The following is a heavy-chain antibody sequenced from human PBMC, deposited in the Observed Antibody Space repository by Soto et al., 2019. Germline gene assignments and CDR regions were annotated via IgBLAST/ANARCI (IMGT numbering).Heavy chain of an antibody. D-gene: IGHD3-3*01. J-gene: IGHJ5*02. V-gene: IGHV4-30-2*01. CDR2: ISESGST. CDR3: ARELRARFDP. Sequence: SETLSLTCAVSGGSISSGGYSWSWIRQTPGKGLEWIGYISESGSTNYNKSLKSRVTISADRSKNHVSLRVTSVTATDTAIYYCARELRARFDPWGQGILVTVSS. CDR1: GGSISSGGYS.